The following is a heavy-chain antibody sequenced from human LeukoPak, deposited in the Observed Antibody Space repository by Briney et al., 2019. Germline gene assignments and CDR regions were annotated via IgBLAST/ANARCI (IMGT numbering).Heavy chain of an antibody. CDR1: GYTFTSYG. D-gene: IGHD6-6*01. J-gene: IGHJ4*02. CDR3: ARHLVPWSARPLFDY. CDR2: ISAYNGNT. Sequence: GASVKVSCKASGYTFTSYGISWVRQAPGQGLEWMGWISAYNGNTNYAQKLQGRVTMTTDTSTSTAYMELRSLRSDDTAVYYCARHLVPWSARPLFDYWGQGTLVTVSS. V-gene: IGHV1-18*01.